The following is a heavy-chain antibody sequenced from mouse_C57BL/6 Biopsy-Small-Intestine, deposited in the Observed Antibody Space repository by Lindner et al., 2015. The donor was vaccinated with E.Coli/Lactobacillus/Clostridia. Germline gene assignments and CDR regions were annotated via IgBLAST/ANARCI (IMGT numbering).Heavy chain of an antibody. CDR1: GGTFMKYA. CDR2: IIPTLGTT. V-gene: IGHV1-81*01. Sequence: SVKVSCKASGGTFMKYAISWVRQAPGQGLEWMGGIIPTLGTTHYSQIFQGRVTITADTLTTTVNMEVTSLRSDDTAVYFCASSPLYKENGGYYNFDFWGQGTLVTVSS. D-gene: IGHD1-1*01. CDR3: ASSPLYKENGGYYNFDF. J-gene: IGHJ4*01.